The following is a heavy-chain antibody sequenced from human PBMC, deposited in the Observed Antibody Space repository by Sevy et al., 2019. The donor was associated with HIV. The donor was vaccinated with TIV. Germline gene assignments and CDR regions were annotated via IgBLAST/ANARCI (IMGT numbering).Heavy chain of an antibody. J-gene: IGHJ3*02. CDR3: ARESFITMIVVVQGAFDI. CDR2: ISSSSSTI. V-gene: IGHV3-48*02. Sequence: GGCLRLSCAASGFTFSSYSMTWVRQAPGKGLEWVSYISSSSSTIYYADSVKGRFTISRDNAKNSLYLQMNSLRDEDTAVYYWARESFITMIVVVQGAFDIWGQGTMVTVSS. D-gene: IGHD3-22*01. CDR1: GFTFSSYS.